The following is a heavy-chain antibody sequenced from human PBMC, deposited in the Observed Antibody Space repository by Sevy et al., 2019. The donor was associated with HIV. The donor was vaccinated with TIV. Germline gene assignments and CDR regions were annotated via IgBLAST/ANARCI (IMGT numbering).Heavy chain of an antibody. Sequence: GGSLRLSCAASGFTFSSYSMNWVRQAPGKGLEWVSYISSSSSTIYYADSVKGRLNISRDNSKNSLYLQMNSLRAEDTAVYYGAGDNTLELPVRSRHYYYYGMDVWGQWTTVTVSS. CDR1: GFTFSSYS. CDR3: AGDNTLELPVRSRHYYYYGMDV. J-gene: IGHJ6*02. D-gene: IGHD1-7*01. CDR2: ISSSSSTI. V-gene: IGHV3-48*01.